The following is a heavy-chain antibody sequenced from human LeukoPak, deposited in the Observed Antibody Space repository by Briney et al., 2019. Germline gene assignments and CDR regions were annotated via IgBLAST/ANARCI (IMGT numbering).Heavy chain of an antibody. D-gene: IGHD3-22*01. CDR2: IFYDGSNK. CDR3: AKSISSRRWYYYDSSGYTLDY. V-gene: IGHV3-30*02. CDR1: GFTFSSYG. Sequence: GGSLRLSCAASGFTFSSYGMHWVRQAPGKGLEWVTVIFYDGSNKYYADSVKGRFTISRDNSKNTLYLQMNSLRAEDTAVYYCAKSISSRRWYYYDSSGYTLDYWGQGTLVTVSS. J-gene: IGHJ4*02.